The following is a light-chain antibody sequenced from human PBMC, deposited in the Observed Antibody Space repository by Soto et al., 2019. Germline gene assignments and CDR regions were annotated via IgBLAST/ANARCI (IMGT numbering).Light chain of an antibody. CDR2: GSS. CDR3: QQHNVFPRT. CDR1: QAIRND. J-gene: IGKJ1*01. V-gene: IGKV1-17*01. Sequence: DIQMTQSPSSLSASVGDRVTITCRASQAIRNDLAWYQQKPGRAPKRLIYGSSSLQSGVPSRFSGRGSGTEFTLTISSLQPDDFATYYCQQHNVFPRTFGQGTKVEIK.